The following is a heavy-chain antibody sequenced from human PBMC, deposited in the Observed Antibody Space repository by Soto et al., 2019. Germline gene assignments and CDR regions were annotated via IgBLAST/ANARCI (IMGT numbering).Heavy chain of an antibody. CDR2: IIPILGIA. CDR1: GGTFSSYT. CDR3: AGGDGGQGTD. J-gene: IGHJ4*02. D-gene: IGHD3-16*01. V-gene: IGHV1-69*02. Sequence: QVQLVQSGAEVKKPGSSVKVSCKASGGTFSSYTISWVRQAPGQGLEWMGRIIPILGIANYAQKFQGRVTITADKSTGTAYVELSSLRSEETAVFYCAGGDGGQGTDWGKGTLVTVSS.